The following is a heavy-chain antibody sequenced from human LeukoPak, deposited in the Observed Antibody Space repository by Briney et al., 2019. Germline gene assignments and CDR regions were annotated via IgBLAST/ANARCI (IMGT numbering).Heavy chain of an antibody. CDR3: ARDLTYYDFWSGYPGTPYYYYYYGMDV. CDR2: ISGSGGST. D-gene: IGHD3-3*01. V-gene: IGHV3-23*01. J-gene: IGHJ6*02. CDR1: GFTFSSYA. Sequence: RTGGSLRLSCAASGFTFSSYAMSWVRQAPGKGLEWVSAISGSGGSTYYADSVKGRFTISRDNSKNTLYLQMNSLRAEDTAVYYCARDLTYYDFWSGYPGTPYYYYYYGMDVWGQGTTVTVSS.